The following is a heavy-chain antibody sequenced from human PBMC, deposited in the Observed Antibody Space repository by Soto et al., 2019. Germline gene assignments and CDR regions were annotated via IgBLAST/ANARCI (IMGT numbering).Heavy chain of an antibody. CDR2: IYPGDSDT. D-gene: IGHD6-13*01. J-gene: IGHJ6*02. CDR3: ARTAAAGKYYYGMDV. V-gene: IGHV5-51*01. CDR1: GYSFTSYW. Sequence: GDSLKISCKGSGYSFTSYWIGWVRQMPGKGLEWMGIIYPGDSDTRYSPSFQGQVTISADKSISTAYLQWSSLKASDTAMYYCARTAAAGKYYYGMDVWGQGTTVTVSS.